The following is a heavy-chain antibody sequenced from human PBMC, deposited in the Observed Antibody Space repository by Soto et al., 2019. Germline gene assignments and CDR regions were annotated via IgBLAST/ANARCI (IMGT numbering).Heavy chain of an antibody. CDR1: GFTFSSYS. Sequence: EVQLVESGGGLVKPGGSLRLSCAASGFTFSSYSMNWVRQAPGKGLEWVSSISSSSSYIYYADSVKGRFTISRDNAKNSLYLQMNSLRAEDTAVYYCARELLWFGGFDYWGQGTLVTVSS. CDR3: ARELLWFGGFDY. V-gene: IGHV3-21*01. CDR2: ISSSSSYI. J-gene: IGHJ4*02. D-gene: IGHD3-10*01.